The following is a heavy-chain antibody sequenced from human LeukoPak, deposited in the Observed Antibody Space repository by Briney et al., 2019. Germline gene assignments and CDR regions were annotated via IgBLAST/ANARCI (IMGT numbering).Heavy chain of an antibody. CDR2: INPNSGGT. CDR3: ARDGSYYCSGSYYKADY. D-gene: IGHD3-10*01. Sequence: ASVKVSCKASGYTFTGYYMHWVRQAPRQGLEWMGWINPNSGGTNYAQKFQGRVTMTRDTSISTAYMELSRLRSDDTAVYYCARDGSYYCSGSYYKADYWGQGTLVTVSS. J-gene: IGHJ4*02. V-gene: IGHV1-2*02. CDR1: GYTFTGYY.